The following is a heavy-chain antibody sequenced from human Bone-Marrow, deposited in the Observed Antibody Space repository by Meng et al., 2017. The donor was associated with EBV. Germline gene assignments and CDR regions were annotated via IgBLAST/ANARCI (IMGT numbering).Heavy chain of an antibody. J-gene: IGHJ4*02. V-gene: IGHV4-30-2*01. CDR1: GGSISSGGYS. CDR3: ARDSPSDGLDY. Sequence: QLQLQESGSGLVKPSQPLFLTCAVSGGSISSGGYSWSWIRQPPGKGLEWIGYIYHSGSTYYNPSLKSRVTISVDRSKNQFSLKLSSVTAADTAVYYCARDSPSDGLDYWGQGTLVTVSS. CDR2: IYHSGST. D-gene: IGHD2-21*02.